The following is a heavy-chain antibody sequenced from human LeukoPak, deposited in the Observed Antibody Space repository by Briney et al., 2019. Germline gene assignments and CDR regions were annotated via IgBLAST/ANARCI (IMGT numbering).Heavy chain of an antibody. CDR1: GFTFSNYW. CDR2: IKYDGTEN. J-gene: IGHJ4*02. D-gene: IGHD3-3*01. CDR3: ASVSGCNRDDC. Sequence: GGSLRLSCAASGFTFSNYWMSWVRQAPGKGLEWVANIKYDGTENYYVDSVRGRFTISRDNSKNSLFLQMNSLRAEDTAVYYCASVSGCNRDDCWGQGTVVTVSS. V-gene: IGHV3-7*03.